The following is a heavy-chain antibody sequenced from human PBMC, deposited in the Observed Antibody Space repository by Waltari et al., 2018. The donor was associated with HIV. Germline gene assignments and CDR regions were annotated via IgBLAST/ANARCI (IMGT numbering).Heavy chain of an antibody. CDR2: ISGSGGST. CDR3: VKEHQYSHSWYSYYGMDV. J-gene: IGHJ6*02. V-gene: IGHV3-23*01. D-gene: IGHD6-13*01. Sequence: EVQVLASGGALVQPGGSLRLSCPAAGFTFSTYGMIWFRQAPGKGLEWVSTISGSGGSTYYADSVKGRFTVSRDNSKNTLYLQMNSLRAEDTAVYFCVKEHQYSHSWYSYYGMDVWGQGTTVTVSS. CDR1: GFTFSTYG.